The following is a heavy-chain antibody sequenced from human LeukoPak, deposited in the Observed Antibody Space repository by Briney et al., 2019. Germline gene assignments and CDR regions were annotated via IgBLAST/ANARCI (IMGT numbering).Heavy chain of an antibody. CDR3: ARDRALYYSDSSGQGGAFDY. J-gene: IGHJ4*02. CDR2: ISGSGSDI. CDR1: GFTFSDYY. D-gene: IGHD3-22*01. V-gene: IGHV3-11*04. Sequence: GGSLILSCAASGFTFSDYYMSWVRLAPGKGPEWLSYISGSGSDIAYADSVRGRFTISRDNVKNSLLLHMNSLRAEDTAVYYCARDRALYYSDSSGQGGAFDYWGQGTLVTVSS.